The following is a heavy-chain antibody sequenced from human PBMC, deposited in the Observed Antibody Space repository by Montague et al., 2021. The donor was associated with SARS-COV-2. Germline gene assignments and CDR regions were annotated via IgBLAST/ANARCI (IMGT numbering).Heavy chain of an antibody. CDR1: GVAVLSRSS. Sequence: SETLSLTCAVSGVAVLSRSSGEHTPDLQSHQERVCRLNEGRKTNXNPSLKSRVTISVDTSKNQFSLNLKSVTAADTAVYYCARGTLSVKMAVVVFLGGIYYFDSWGQGTLVAVSS. V-gene: IGHV4-34*01. CDR2: LNEGRKT. CDR3: ARGTLSVKMAVVVFLGGIYYFDS. D-gene: IGHD3-16*01. J-gene: IGHJ4*02.